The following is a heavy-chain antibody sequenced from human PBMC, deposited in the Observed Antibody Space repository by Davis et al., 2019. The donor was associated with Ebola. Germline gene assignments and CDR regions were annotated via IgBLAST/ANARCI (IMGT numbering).Heavy chain of an antibody. J-gene: IGHJ6*02. V-gene: IGHV5-51*01. CDR1: GYSFTSYW. CDR3: ARLDLGYCSGGSCYPYGMDV. Sequence: PGGSLRLSCKGSGYSFTSYWIGWVRQLPGKGLEWMGIIYPGDSDTRYSPSFQGQVTISADKSISTAYLQWSSLKASDTAMYYCARLDLGYCSGGSCYPYGMDVWGQGTTVTVSS. CDR2: IYPGDSDT. D-gene: IGHD2-15*01.